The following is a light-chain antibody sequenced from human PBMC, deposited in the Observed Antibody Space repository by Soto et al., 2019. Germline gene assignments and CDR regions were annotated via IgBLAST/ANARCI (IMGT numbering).Light chain of an antibody. CDR3: QVWDSSSDHLVV. Sequence: SYELTQPPSVSVAPGKTARITCGGNNIGSKSVHWYQQKPGQAPVLVIYYDSDRPSGIPERFSCSNSGNTATLTISRVEAGDEADYYCQVWDSSSDHLVVFGGGTKLTVL. V-gene: IGLV3-21*04. J-gene: IGLJ2*01. CDR2: YDS. CDR1: NIGSKS.